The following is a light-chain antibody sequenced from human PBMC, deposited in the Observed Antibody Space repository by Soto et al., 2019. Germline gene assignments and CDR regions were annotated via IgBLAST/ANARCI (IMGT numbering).Light chain of an antibody. Sequence: DIQMTQSPSTLSASVGDRVTITCRASQSISSWLAWYQQKPGKAPKLLIYKASSLESGVPSRFSGSGSGTEFTLTISSLQPDDFETYYCQQYNSNPGTFGQGTKVEIK. CDR2: KAS. V-gene: IGKV1-5*03. J-gene: IGKJ1*01. CDR3: QQYNSNPGT. CDR1: QSISSW.